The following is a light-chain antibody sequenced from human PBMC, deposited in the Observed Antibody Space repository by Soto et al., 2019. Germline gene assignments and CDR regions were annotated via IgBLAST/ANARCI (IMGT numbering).Light chain of an antibody. J-gene: IGKJ4*01. CDR1: QSISDY. V-gene: IGKV3-11*01. Sequence: EIVLTQSPATLSLSPGETAALSCRASQSISDYLAWYQQKPGQAPRLLIYDASNRATGVQGRFRGSGSGTDFPLPISSLEPEDFAVYFCQHRSNWPLTFGGGNKVDLK. CDR3: QHRSNWPLT. CDR2: DAS.